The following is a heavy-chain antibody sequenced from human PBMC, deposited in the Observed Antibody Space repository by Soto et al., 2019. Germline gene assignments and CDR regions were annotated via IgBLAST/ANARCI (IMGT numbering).Heavy chain of an antibody. J-gene: IGHJ5*02. Sequence: ASVKVSCKASGYTFTGYYMHWVRQAPGQGLEWMGWINPNSGGTNYAQKFQGWVTMTRDTSISTAYMELSRLRSDDTAVYYCARRGIAVAGTEGNWFDPWGQGTLVTVSS. CDR3: ARRGIAVAGTEGNWFDP. D-gene: IGHD6-19*01. CDR2: INPNSGGT. V-gene: IGHV1-2*04. CDR1: GYTFTGYY.